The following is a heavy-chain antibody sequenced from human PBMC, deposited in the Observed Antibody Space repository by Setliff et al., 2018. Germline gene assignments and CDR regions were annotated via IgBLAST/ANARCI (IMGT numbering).Heavy chain of an antibody. V-gene: IGHV4-61*09. CDR1: GDSISSRRSY. D-gene: IGHD3-22*01. CDR3: ARAHTWSLPDDNSGYPGWFDP. Sequence: SETLSLTCTVSGDSISSRRSYWGWFRQPAGKGLEWIGQIYTSWSTNYNPPLKSRVTISLDTSKNQFSLSLSSVTAADTAVYYCARAHTWSLPDDNSGYPGWFDPWGQGTLVTVSS. CDR2: IYTSWST. J-gene: IGHJ5*02.